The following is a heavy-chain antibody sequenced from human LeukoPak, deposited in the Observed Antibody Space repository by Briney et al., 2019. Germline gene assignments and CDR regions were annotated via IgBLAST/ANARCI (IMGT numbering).Heavy chain of an antibody. V-gene: IGHV3-53*01. CDR1: GFTVSSNY. CDR3: ARGRYDFWSGQYYFDY. Sequence: GGSLRLSCAASGFTVSSNYMSWVRQAPGKGLEWVSVIYSGGSTYYADSVKGRFTISRDNSKNTLYLQMNSLRAEDTAVYYCARGRYDFWSGQYYFDYWGQGTLVTVSS. D-gene: IGHD3-3*01. CDR2: IYSGGST. J-gene: IGHJ4*02.